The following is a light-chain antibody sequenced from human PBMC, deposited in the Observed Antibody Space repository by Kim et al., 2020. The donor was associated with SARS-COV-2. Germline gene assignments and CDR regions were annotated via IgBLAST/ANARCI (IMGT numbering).Light chain of an antibody. CDR2: AES. J-gene: IGKJ2*03. CDR3: QRSYSTPPYS. Sequence: ASVGDRVTITSRASQSVNTYLNWYQQKPGKAPKLLIYAESTLHSGVPARFSGGGSGTYFTLTSSSLQPEDFATYYCQRSYSTPPYSFGQGTKLEI. CDR1: QSVNTY. V-gene: IGKV1-39*01.